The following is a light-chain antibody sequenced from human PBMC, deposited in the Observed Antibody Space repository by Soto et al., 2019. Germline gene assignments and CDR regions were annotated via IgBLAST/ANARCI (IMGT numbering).Light chain of an antibody. V-gene: IGKV3-20*01. CDR2: GAS. CDR1: QSVRSNY. J-gene: IGKJ5*01. CDR3: QQYGTSPIT. Sequence: EIVLTQSPGILSLSPGERATLSCRASQSVRSNYLAWYQQKVGQAPRLLIYGASSRATGIPDTFSGSGSGTDFTLTISRLEPEDFAVYFCQQYGTSPITFGQGTRLEIK.